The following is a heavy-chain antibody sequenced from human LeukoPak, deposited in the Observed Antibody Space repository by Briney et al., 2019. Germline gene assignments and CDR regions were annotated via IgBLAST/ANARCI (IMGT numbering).Heavy chain of an antibody. Sequence: GGSLRLSCAASDFNFVTYAMSWVRQAPGKGLEWVSTISGGGDVTYYADSVKGRFTISRDNSKNMLYLQMNSLRAEDTAEYYCAKEQRDWNYGVFDYWGQGTQVTVSS. D-gene: IGHD1-7*01. J-gene: IGHJ4*02. CDR3: AKEQRDWNYGVFDY. V-gene: IGHV3-23*01. CDR1: DFNFVTYA. CDR2: ISGGGDVT.